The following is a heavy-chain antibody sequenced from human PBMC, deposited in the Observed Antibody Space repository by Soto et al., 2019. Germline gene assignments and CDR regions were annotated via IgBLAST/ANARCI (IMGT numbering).Heavy chain of an antibody. CDR2: ISYDGSNK. CDR1: GFTFSSYG. Sequence: GESLKISCAASGFTFSSYGMHWVRQAPGKGLEWVAVISYDGSNKYYADSVKGRFTISRDNSKNTLYLQMNSLRAEDTAVYYCANLASFSGSYYDDYWGQGTLVTVSS. V-gene: IGHV3-30*18. D-gene: IGHD1-26*01. CDR3: ANLASFSGSYYDDY. J-gene: IGHJ4*02.